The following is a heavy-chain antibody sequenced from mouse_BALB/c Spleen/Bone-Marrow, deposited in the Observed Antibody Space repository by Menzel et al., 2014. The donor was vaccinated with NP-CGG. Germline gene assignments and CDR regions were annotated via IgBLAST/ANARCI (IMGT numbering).Heavy chain of an antibody. CDR3: GRRRDCDSLDY. Sequence: DVKLVESGGDLVKPGGSLKLSCAASGFTFSNYGMSWVRQIPDKRLEWVATISSGGTYTFYPDSVKGRFTISRDNTKNALTLQRTSLKADNAAKYYCGRRRDCDSLDYWGQGTTLTVSS. CDR1: GFTFSNYG. V-gene: IGHV5-6*02. J-gene: IGHJ2*01. CDR2: ISSGGTYT.